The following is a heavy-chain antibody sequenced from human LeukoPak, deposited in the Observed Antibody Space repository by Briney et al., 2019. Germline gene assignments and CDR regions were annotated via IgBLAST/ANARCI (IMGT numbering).Heavy chain of an antibody. V-gene: IGHV3-23*01. CDR3: AKARTGYSSSCDY. Sequence: GGSLRLSCAASGFTFSSYGMHWVRQAPGKGLEWVSAISGSGGSTYYADSVKGRFTISRDNSKNTLYLQMNSLRAEDTAVYYCAKARTGYSSSCDYWGQGTPVTVSS. J-gene: IGHJ4*02. CDR2: ISGSGGST. CDR1: GFTFSSYG. D-gene: IGHD6-13*01.